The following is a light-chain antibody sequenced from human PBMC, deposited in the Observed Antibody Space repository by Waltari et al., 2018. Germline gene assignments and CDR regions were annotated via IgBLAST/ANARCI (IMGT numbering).Light chain of an antibody. CDR2: GAS. J-gene: IGKJ1*01. Sequence: DIQMTQSPSSLSASVGDTVTVTCRASQNIRTYLNWSQQKTAKAPKPLIYGASTWHRGVPSRFRGSASGTEFTLTVTNLQPDDFATYFCQQSFSSPWTFGQGTTVNI. CDR1: QNIRTY. V-gene: IGKV1-39*01. CDR3: QQSFSSPWT.